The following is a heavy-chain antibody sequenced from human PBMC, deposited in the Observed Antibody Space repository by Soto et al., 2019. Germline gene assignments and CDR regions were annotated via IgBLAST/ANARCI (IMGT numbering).Heavy chain of an antibody. J-gene: IGHJ6*02. CDR3: ARGRMKYYYYYVMDV. CDR1: GGSFSGYY. Sequence: SETLSLTCAVYGGSFSGYYWSWIRQPPGKGLEWIGEINHSGSTNYNPSLKSRVTISVDTSKNQFSLKLSSVTAADTAVYYCARGRMKYYYYYVMDVGGQGTTVTVSS. V-gene: IGHV4-34*01. CDR2: INHSGST.